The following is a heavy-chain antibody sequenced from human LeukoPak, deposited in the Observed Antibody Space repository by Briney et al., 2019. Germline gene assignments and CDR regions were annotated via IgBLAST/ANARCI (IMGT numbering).Heavy chain of an antibody. CDR3: ARVDGVYDAFDI. CDR1: GGSISSYY. V-gene: IGHV4-59*01. J-gene: IGHJ3*02. D-gene: IGHD3-3*01. Sequence: VKPSEPLSLTCTVSGGSISSYYWSWIRQPPGKGLEWIGYIYYSGSTNYNPSLKSRVTISVDTSKNQFSLKLSSVTAADTAVYYCARVDGVYDAFDIWGQGTMVTVSS. CDR2: IYYSGST.